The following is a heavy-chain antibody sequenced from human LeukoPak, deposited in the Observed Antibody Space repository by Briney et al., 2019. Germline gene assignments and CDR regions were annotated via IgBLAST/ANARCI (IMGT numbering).Heavy chain of an antibody. Sequence: PGGSLRLSCAASGFTFSSYGMHWVRQAPGKGLEWVAVISYDGSNKYYADSVKGRFTISRDNSKNTLYLQMNSLRAEDTAIYYCAKAPAPYYYYYGMDVWGQGTAVTVSS. J-gene: IGHJ6*02. CDR3: AKAPAPYYYYYGMDV. CDR2: ISYDGSNK. V-gene: IGHV3-30*18. CDR1: GFTFSSYG.